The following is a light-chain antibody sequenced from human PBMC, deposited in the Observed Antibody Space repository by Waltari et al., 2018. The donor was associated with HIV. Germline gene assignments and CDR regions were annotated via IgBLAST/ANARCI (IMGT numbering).Light chain of an antibody. J-gene: IGLJ3*02. Sequence: QAGLTQPPSVSKDLRQTATLTCTGDSNNVGNDGVLCLQQHQGHPPKRPPNSNTNRPSGSAAGCSASRSGNTASLTTTGRQQEDEADYYCSAWGRSLSARVFGGGTKLTVL. CDR3: SAWGRSLSARV. CDR1: SNNVGNDG. V-gene: IGLV10-54*04. CDR2: SNT.